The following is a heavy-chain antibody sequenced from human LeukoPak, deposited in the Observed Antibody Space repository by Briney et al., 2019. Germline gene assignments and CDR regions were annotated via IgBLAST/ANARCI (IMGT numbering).Heavy chain of an antibody. CDR2: INTDGTIT. CDR3: ARDGERISTIGGVYWLDY. V-gene: IGHV3-74*01. J-gene: IGHJ4*02. CDR1: GFTFSSYW. D-gene: IGHD3-16*01. Sequence: GGSLRLSCAASGFTFSSYWMRWVRQVPGKGLVWVSHINTDGTITAYADSVKGRFTISRDNARNTLYLQMNSLRADDTAVYYCARDGERISTIGGVYWLDYWGQGILVTVSS.